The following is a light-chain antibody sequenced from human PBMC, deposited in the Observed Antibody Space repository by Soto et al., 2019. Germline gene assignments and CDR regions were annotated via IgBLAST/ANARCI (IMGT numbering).Light chain of an antibody. CDR1: QGISNY. CDR2: AAS. Sequence: DIQMTQSPSSLSASVGDRVTITCRASQGISNYLAWYQQKPGKVPKLLIYAASTLQSGVPSRFRGSGSGTDFTLIISSLQTEDVATYFCQNYNSALLAFGQGTRLEI. V-gene: IGKV1-27*01. CDR3: QNYNSALLA. J-gene: IGKJ5*01.